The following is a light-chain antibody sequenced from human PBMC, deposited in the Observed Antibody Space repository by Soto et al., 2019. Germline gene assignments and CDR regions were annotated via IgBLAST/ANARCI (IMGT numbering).Light chain of an antibody. CDR2: KAS. CDR3: QHYNNYPIT. V-gene: IGKV1-5*03. Sequence: DLQMTQSPSTLSASVGDRVTITCRASQIISSWLAWYQQKPGKAPKLLIYKASTLESGVPSRFSGGGSGTEFTLTISSLQPDDFATYYCQHYNNYPITFGQGTRLEIK. J-gene: IGKJ5*01. CDR1: QIISSW.